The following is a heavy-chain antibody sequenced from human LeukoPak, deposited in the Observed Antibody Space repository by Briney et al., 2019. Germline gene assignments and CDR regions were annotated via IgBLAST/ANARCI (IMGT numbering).Heavy chain of an antibody. D-gene: IGHD6-19*01. CDR1: GFTFSSYG. V-gene: IGHV3-30*18. CDR3: AKDRTSSGSSH. J-gene: IGHJ4*02. Sequence: GGSLRLSCAASGFTFSSYGTHWVRQAPGKGLEWVAVISYDGSNKYYADSVKGRFTISRDNSKNTLYLQMNSLRAEDTAVYYCAKDRTSSGSSHWGQGTLVTVSS. CDR2: ISYDGSNK.